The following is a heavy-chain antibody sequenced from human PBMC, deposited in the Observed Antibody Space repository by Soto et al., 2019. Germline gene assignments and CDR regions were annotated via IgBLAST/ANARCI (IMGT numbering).Heavy chain of an antibody. CDR3: ARHLAVAGYYYYYGMDV. Sequence: SEMLSLTCTVSGGSISSSSYYWGWIRQPPGKGLEWIGSIYYSGSTYYNPSLKSRVTISVDTSKNQFSLKLSSVTAADTAVYYCARHLAVAGYYYYYGMDVWGQGTTVTVSS. CDR1: GGSISSSSYY. CDR2: IYYSGST. J-gene: IGHJ6*02. D-gene: IGHD6-19*01. V-gene: IGHV4-39*01.